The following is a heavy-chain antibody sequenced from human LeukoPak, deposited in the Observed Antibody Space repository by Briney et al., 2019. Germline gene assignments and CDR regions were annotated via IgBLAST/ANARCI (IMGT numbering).Heavy chain of an antibody. CDR1: GGSFSGYY. V-gene: IGHV4-38-2*01. J-gene: IGHJ4*02. CDR3: ARVIVVVPAAILAFDY. Sequence: SETLSLTCAVYGGSFSGYYWGWIRQPPGKGREWIGRIYHSGSTYYNPSLKSRVTISVDTSKNQFSLKLSSVTAADTAVYYCARVIVVVPAAILAFDYWGQGTLVTVPS. CDR2: IYHSGST. D-gene: IGHD2-2*02.